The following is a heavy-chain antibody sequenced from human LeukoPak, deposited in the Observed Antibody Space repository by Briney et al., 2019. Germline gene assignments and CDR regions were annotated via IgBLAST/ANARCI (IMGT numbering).Heavy chain of an antibody. Sequence: SGGSLRLSCAASGFTFSSYGMHWVRQAPGKGLEWVSSISSSSSYIYYADSVKGRFTISRDNAKNSLYLQMNSLRAEDTAVYYCARGPSPTYDSSGYYYYNYYMDVWGKGTTVTVSS. D-gene: IGHD3-22*01. CDR2: ISSSSSYI. V-gene: IGHV3-21*01. CDR3: ARGPSPTYDSSGYYYYNYYMDV. J-gene: IGHJ6*03. CDR1: GFTFSSYG.